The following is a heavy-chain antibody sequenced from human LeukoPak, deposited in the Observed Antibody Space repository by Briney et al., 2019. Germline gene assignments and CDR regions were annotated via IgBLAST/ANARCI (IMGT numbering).Heavy chain of an antibody. J-gene: IGHJ4*02. CDR1: GGSISNTNW. Sequence: SSGSLSLTCGVSGGSISNTNWWTWVRQPPGKGLEWIGEVKLQGSTNYNPSLKSRVARSVDKSENHIALKLTSVTAADTAVYYCAREGGPYRPLDDSGQGTLVTVAS. V-gene: IGHV4-4*02. CDR3: AREGGPYRPLDD. CDR2: VKLQGST.